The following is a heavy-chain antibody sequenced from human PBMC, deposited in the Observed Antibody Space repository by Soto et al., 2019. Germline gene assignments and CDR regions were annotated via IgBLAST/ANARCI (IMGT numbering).Heavy chain of an antibody. D-gene: IGHD5-18*01. J-gene: IGHJ6*02. CDR3: ALLVDTAMTEYYYYYGMDV. CDR2: IDPSDSYT. Sequence: GESLKISCKGSGYSFTSYWISWVRQMPGKGLEWMGRIDPSDSYTNYSPSFQGHVTISADKSISTAYLQWSSLKASDTAMYYCALLVDTAMTEYYYYYGMDVWGQGTTVTVSS. CDR1: GYSFTSYW. V-gene: IGHV5-10-1*01.